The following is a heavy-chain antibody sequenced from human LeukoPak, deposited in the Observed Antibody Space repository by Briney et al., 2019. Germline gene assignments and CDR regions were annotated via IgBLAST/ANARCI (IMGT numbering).Heavy chain of an antibody. CDR1: GGSFSDYY. CDR3: AGGAYCSGGSCYSIS. D-gene: IGHD2-15*01. CDR2: INHSGST. J-gene: IGHJ4*02. V-gene: IGHV4-34*01. Sequence: SETLSLTCAVYGGSFSDYYWSWIRQPPGKGLEWIGEINHSGSTNYNPSLKSRVTISVDTSKNQFSLKLSSVTAADTAVYYCAGGAYCSGGSCYSISWGQGTLVTVSS.